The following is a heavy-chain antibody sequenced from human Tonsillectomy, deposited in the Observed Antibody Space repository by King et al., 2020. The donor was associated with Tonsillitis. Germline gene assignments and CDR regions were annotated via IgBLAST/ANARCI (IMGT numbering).Heavy chain of an antibody. J-gene: IGHJ6*02. D-gene: IGHD3-3*01. CDR2: ISGSGGST. CDR1: GFTFSSYA. CDR3: AKHRDFWGPHGMDV. V-gene: IGHV3-23*04. Sequence: VQLVESGGGLIQPGGSLRLSCAASGFTFSSYAMNWVRQAPGKGLEWVSGISGSGGSTYYADSVEGRFAISRDNSKNTLYLQMNSLRAEDTAIYFCAKHRDFWGPHGMDVWGQGTTVTVSS.